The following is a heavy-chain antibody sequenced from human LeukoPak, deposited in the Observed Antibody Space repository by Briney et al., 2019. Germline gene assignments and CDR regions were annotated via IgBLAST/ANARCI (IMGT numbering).Heavy chain of an antibody. CDR1: GGSISSYY. D-gene: IGHD6-19*01. J-gene: IGHJ5*02. Sequence: SETLSLTCTVSGGSISSYYWSWIRQPPGKGLEWIGYIYTSGSTNYNPSLKSRVTISVDTSKNQFSLKLSSVTAADTAVYYCARVKTAVAGTGGWFDPWGQGILVTVSS. CDR3: ARVKTAVAGTGGWFDP. V-gene: IGHV4-4*09. CDR2: IYTSGST.